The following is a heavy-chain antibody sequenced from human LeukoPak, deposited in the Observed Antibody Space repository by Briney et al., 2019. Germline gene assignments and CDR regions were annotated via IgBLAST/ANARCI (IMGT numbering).Heavy chain of an antibody. Sequence: SETLSLTCAVYGGSFSGYYWSWIRQPPGKGLEWIGEINHSGSTNYNPSLKSRVTISVDTSKNQFSLKLSSVTAADTAVYYCARGRGGYYDILTGYYGLTYYFDYWGQGTLVTVSS. V-gene: IGHV4-34*01. CDR1: GGSFSGYY. CDR3: ARGRGGYYDILTGYYGLTYYFDY. CDR2: INHSGST. J-gene: IGHJ4*02. D-gene: IGHD3-9*01.